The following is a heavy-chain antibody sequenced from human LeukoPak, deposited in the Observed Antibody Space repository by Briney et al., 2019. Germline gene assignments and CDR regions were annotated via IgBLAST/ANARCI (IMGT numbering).Heavy chain of an antibody. J-gene: IGHJ4*02. CDR2: IYYSGST. CDR1: GGSISSGGYY. CDR3: ARGREYRDYFDY. Sequence: PSETPSLTCTVSGGSISSGGYYWSWIRQHPGKGLEWIGYIYYSGSTYYNPSLKSRVTISVDTSKNQFSLKLSSVTAADTAVYYCARGREYRDYFDYWGQGTLVTVSS. V-gene: IGHV4-31*03. D-gene: IGHD2-2*01.